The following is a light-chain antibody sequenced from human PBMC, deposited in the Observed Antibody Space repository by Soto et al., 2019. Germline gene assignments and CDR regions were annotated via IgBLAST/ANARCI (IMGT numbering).Light chain of an antibody. CDR2: EVT. Sequence: QSALTQPASVSGSPGQSITISCTGTSGDIGSYNRVSWYQQHPGKAPKLIIYEVTDRPSGVSNRFSGSKSGNTDSLTLSGLQAEDEAEYYCSSYTNINTRACVFGTGHKLTV. V-gene: IGLV2-14*01. CDR3: SSYTNINTRACV. J-gene: IGLJ1*01. CDR1: SGDIGSYNR.